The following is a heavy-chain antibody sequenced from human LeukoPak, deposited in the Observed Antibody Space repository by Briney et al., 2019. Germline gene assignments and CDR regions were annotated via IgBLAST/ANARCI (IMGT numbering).Heavy chain of an antibody. V-gene: IGHV4-59*01. CDR3: ARDRGNYFDY. CDR2: ISYSGTT. J-gene: IGHJ4*02. D-gene: IGHD6-13*01. Sequence: PSETLSLTCTVSGGSISSYYWSWIRQPPGKGLEWIGYISYSGTTNYNPSLKSRVTISVAPSKNQFSLKLRSVTAPDTAVYYCARDRGNYFDYWGQGTLVAVSS. CDR1: GGSISSYY.